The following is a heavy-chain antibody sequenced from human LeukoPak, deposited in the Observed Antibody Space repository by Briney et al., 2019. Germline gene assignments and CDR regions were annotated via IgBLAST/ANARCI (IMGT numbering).Heavy chain of an antibody. V-gene: IGHV4-34*01. D-gene: IGHD2-15*01. CDR3: VRVVVAATFDY. CDR2: INHSGST. J-gene: IGHJ4*02. CDR1: GGSFSGYY. Sequence: SETLSLTCAVYGGSFSGYYWSWIRQPPGKGLEWIGEINHSGSTNYNPSLKSRVTISVDTSKNQFSLKLSSVTAADTAVYYYVRVVVAATFDYWGQGTLVTVSS.